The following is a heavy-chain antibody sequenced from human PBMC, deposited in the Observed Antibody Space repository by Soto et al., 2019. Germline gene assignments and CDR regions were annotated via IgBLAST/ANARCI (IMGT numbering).Heavy chain of an antibody. CDR2: IYYSGST. J-gene: IGHJ4*02. V-gene: IGHV4-59*01. CDR3: ARGEARVATPSGY. CDR1: GGSISSYY. Sequence: QVQLQESGPGLVKPSETLSLTCTVSGGSISSYYWSWIRQPPGKGLEWIGYIYYSGSTNYNPSLKSRVTLSVHTATTQCFRKLSSVTAADTAVYYCARGEARVATPSGYWGQGTLVTVSS. D-gene: IGHD2-15*01.